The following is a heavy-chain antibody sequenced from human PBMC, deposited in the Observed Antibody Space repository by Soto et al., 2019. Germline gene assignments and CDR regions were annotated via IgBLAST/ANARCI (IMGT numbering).Heavy chain of an antibody. CDR2: IYYSGST. V-gene: IGHV4-39*01. D-gene: IGHD2-15*01. CDR3: ASYIVVVVAATLLSSLDYGESY. CDR1: GCSISSSSYY. Sequence: SETLSLTCPVSGCSISSSSYYWGWIRQPPGKGLEWIGSIYYSGSTYYNPSLKSRVTISVDTSKNQFSLKLSSVTAADTAVYYCASYIVVVVAATLLSSLDYGESYWGQGTLVTVSS. J-gene: IGHJ4*02.